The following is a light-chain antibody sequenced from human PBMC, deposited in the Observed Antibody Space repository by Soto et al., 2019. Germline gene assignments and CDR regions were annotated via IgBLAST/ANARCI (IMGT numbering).Light chain of an antibody. Sequence: PFSLSASVGDRVTIFCRASQGIGNALGWYQQKPGEAPKLLIYDASSLESGVPSRFSGSGSGTEFTLTISSLQPDDFATYYCQQYMSYSFGQGTKVDIK. V-gene: IGKV1-13*02. CDR2: DAS. CDR3: QQYMSYS. J-gene: IGKJ1*01. CDR1: QGIGNA.